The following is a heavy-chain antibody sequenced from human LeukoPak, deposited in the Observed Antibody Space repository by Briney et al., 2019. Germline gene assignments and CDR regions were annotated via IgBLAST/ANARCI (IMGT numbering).Heavy chain of an antibody. CDR1: GFTFSSYA. J-gene: IGHJ4*02. D-gene: IGHD3-22*01. CDR3: ASARITMIVVVNTTSDDY. CDR2: ISYDGSNK. V-gene: IGHV3-30*04. Sequence: GRSLRFSCAASGFTFSSYAMHWVRQARGKGLEWVAVISYDGSNKYYADSVKGRFTISRDNSKNTLYLQMNSLRAEDTAVYYCASARITMIVVVNTTSDDYWGQGTLVTVSS.